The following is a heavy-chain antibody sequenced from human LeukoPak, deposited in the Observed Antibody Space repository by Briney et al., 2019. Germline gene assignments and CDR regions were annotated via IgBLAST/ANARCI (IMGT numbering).Heavy chain of an antibody. CDR3: AQVGQLVFEY. Sequence: ASVKVSCKPSGYTFSAYYLHWVRQAPGQGLEWMAWINPKNGGTDYAQKFRGRVTLTRAPSSSTVYMEVNRLRSDDTAVYFCAQVGQLVFEYWGQGTLVTVSS. D-gene: IGHD6-6*01. V-gene: IGHV1-2*02. CDR1: GYTFSAYY. CDR2: INPKNGGT. J-gene: IGHJ4*02.